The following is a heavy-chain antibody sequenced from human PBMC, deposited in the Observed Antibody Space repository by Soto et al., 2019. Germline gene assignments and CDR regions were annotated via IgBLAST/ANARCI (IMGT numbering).Heavy chain of an antibody. V-gene: IGHV1-18*01. CDR1: GYTFTSYG. J-gene: IGHJ6*03. Sequence: ASVKVSCKASGYTFTSYGISWVRQAPGQGLERMGWISAYNGNTNYAQKLQGRVTMTTDTFTSTAYMELRSLRSDDTVVYYCARGITIFGYYYMDVWGKGTTVTVSS. CDR2: ISAYNGNT. CDR3: ARGITIFGYYYMDV. D-gene: IGHD3-3*01.